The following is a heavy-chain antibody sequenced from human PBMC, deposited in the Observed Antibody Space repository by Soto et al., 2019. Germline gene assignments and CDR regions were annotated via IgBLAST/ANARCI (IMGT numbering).Heavy chain of an antibody. CDR1: GYSFTSYW. Sequence: PGESLKISCKGSGYSFTSYWIGWVCQMPGKGLEWMGIIYTGDSDTRYSPSFQGQVTISADKSISTAYLQWSSLKASDTALYYCARHTWSSGSPAAFDYWGQGTLVTVSS. V-gene: IGHV5-51*01. CDR2: IYTGDSDT. D-gene: IGHD1-26*01. J-gene: IGHJ4*02. CDR3: ARHTWSSGSPAAFDY.